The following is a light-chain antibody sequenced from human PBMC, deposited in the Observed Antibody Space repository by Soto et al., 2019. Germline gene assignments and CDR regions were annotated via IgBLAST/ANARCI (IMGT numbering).Light chain of an antibody. CDR2: AAS. V-gene: IGKV1-39*01. J-gene: IGKJ4*01. CDR3: QEGSTLLT. CDR1: QSISSY. Sequence: IQMTQSPSSLSASVGDRVTITCRASQSISSYLNWYQQKPGKAPKLLIYAASTLQSGVPSRFSGSGSGTHFTLTISSLQPEDFATYYCQEGSTLLTFGGGTKVDIK.